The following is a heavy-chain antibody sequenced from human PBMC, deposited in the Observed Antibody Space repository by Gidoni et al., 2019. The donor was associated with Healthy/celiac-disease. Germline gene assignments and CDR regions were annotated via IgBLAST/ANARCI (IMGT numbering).Heavy chain of an antibody. J-gene: IGHJ4*02. V-gene: IGHV3-9*01. CDR2: ISWNSGSI. CDR1: GVTFDDYA. Sequence: EVQLVESGGGLVQPGRSLRLSCAASGVTFDDYAMHWVRQAPGKGMEWVSGISWNSGSIGYADSVKGRFTISRDNAKNSLYLQMNSLRAEDTALYYCAKGGWDSSGAFDYWGQGTLVTVSS. D-gene: IGHD6-19*01. CDR3: AKGGWDSSGAFDY.